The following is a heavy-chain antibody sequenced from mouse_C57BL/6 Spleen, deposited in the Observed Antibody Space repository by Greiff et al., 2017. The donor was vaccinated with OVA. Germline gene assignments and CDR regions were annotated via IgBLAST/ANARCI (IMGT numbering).Heavy chain of an antibody. V-gene: IGHV14-2*01. D-gene: IGHD1-1*01. CDR3: ARSVITTVVARRYFDY. Sequence: VQLQQSGAELVKPGASVKLSCTASGFNIKDYYMHWVKQRTEQGLEWIGRIDPEDGETKYAPKFKGKATITSDTSSNTAYLQLSSLTSEDTAVYYCARSVITTVVARRYFDYWGQGTTLTVSS. J-gene: IGHJ2*01. CDR1: GFNIKDYY. CDR2: IDPEDGET.